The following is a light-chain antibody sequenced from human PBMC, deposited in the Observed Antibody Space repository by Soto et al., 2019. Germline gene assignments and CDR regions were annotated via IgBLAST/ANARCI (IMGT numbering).Light chain of an antibody. CDR2: EGS. CDR3: CSYAGSSTSVV. J-gene: IGLJ2*01. V-gene: IGLV2-23*01. Sequence: QSVLTQPASVSGSPGQSITISCTGTSSDVGGYNLVSWYQQYPGKAPKLMIYEGSKRPSGVSNRFSDSKSGNTASLTISGLQAEDEADYYCCSYAGSSTSVVFGGGTKLTVL. CDR1: SSDVGGYNL.